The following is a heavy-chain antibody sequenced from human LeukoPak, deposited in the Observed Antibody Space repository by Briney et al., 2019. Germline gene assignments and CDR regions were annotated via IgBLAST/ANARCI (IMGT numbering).Heavy chain of an antibody. D-gene: IGHD3-10*01. V-gene: IGHV4-34*01. CDR1: GGSFRGYY. J-gene: IGHJ4*02. CDR3: ARVGVRGSNY. CDR2: INHSGSI. Sequence: PSETLSLTCVVYGGSFRGYYWSWIRQPPGKGLEWIGEINHSGSINYNPSLKSRVTMSIDTSKNQFSLKLNSVTAADTAMYYCARVGVRGSNYWGQGTLVTVSS.